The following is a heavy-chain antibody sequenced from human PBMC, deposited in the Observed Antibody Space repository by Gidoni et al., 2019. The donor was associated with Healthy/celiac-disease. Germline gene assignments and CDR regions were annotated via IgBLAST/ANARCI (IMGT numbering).Heavy chain of an antibody. CDR2: ISYGGSNK. V-gene: IGHV3-30*04. CDR3: ARDFRFPNYFDY. J-gene: IGHJ4*02. Sequence: QVQRVESGGGVVQPGMYLRLSCAASGFTFSSYAMHWVSHAPGKGLAWKAVISYGGSNKYYANSMKGRFTISRDNSKNTLYLQMNSLRAEDTAVYYCARDFRFPNYFDYWGQGTLVTVSS. CDR1: GFTFSSYA. D-gene: IGHD2-21*01.